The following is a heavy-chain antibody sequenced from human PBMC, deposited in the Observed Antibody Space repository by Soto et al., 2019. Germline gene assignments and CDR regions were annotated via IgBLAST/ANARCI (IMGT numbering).Heavy chain of an antibody. CDR2: ISYDGSNK. CDR3: ARVPVVTATNFDY. J-gene: IGHJ4*02. D-gene: IGHD2-21*02. Sequence: TGGSLRLSCAASGFTFSSYAMHWVRQAPGKGLEWVAVISYDGSNKYYADSVKGRFTISRDNSKNTLYLQMNSLRAEDTAVYYCARVPVVTATNFDYWGQGTLVTVSS. V-gene: IGHV3-30-3*01. CDR1: GFTFSSYA.